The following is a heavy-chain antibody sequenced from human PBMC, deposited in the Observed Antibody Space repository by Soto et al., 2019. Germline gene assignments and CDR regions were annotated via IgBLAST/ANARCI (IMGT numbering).Heavy chain of an antibody. Sequence: QVQLYESGPRLVKPSETLSLTCTVAGGSISSRSHYWGWIRQPPGKGLEWIGSIYYSGTTYYNPSLKRRVTIAVDTSKNQISLKLTSVTAADMAVFYCARHATYSDNSGSYNYWYLDLWGRGTLVTVSA. CDR3: ARHATYSDNSGSYNYWYLDL. D-gene: IGHD3-22*01. J-gene: IGHJ2*01. CDR1: GGSISSRSHY. CDR2: IYYSGTT. V-gene: IGHV4-39*01.